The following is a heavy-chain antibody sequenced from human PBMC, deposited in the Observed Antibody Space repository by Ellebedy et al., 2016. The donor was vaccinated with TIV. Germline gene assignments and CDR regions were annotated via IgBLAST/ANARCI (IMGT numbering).Heavy chain of an antibody. CDR3: ARGWFGSGMGV. CDR1: GDSVSNDIG. J-gene: IGHJ6*02. V-gene: IGHV6-1*01. Sequence: LRLSCVISGDSVSNDIGWNWIRQSPSRGLEWLGRTYYRSKWNNDYAVSLKSRITINPDTSTNLFSLQLNSVTPEDTAVYYCARGWFGSGMGVWGQGTTVTVSS. D-gene: IGHD3-10*01. CDR2: TYYRSKWNN.